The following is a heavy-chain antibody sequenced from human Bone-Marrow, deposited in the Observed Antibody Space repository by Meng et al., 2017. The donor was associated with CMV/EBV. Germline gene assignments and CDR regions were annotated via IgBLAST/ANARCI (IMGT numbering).Heavy chain of an antibody. Sequence: GPLRLSCTVAGGSINSGSYYWGWIRQPPGKGLEWIGYIYYSGSTNYNPSLKSRVTISVDTSKNQFSLKLSSVAAADTAGYYCSRVGHGDFWSHLGYYFDYWGQGTLVTV. V-gene: IGHV4-61*05. CDR2: IYYSGST. CDR3: SRVGHGDFWSHLGYYFDY. D-gene: IGHD3-3*01. J-gene: IGHJ4*02. CDR1: GGSINSGSYY.